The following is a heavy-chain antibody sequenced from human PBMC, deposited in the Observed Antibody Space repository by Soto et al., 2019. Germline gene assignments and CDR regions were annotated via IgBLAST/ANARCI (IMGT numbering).Heavy chain of an antibody. V-gene: IGHV1-69*12. J-gene: IGHJ4*02. Sequence: QVQLVQSGAEVKKPGSSVQVSCKASGGTFSSYAISWVRQAPGQGLEWMGGIIPILGTANYAQKFQGRVTITADESTSTAYMELSSLRSEDTAVYDCEAYDSSGYRQFDYWGQGTLVTVSS. D-gene: IGHD3-22*01. CDR3: EAYDSSGYRQFDY. CDR1: GGTFSSYA. CDR2: IIPILGTA.